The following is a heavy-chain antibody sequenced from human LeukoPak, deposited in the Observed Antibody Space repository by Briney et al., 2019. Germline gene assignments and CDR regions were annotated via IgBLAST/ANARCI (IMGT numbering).Heavy chain of an antibody. CDR3: ARDVGHYGDYDAFDI. CDR2: INPSGGST. CDR1: GYTFTSYY. Sequence: ASVKVSCKASGYTFTSYYMHWVRQAPGQGLEWMGIINPSGGSTSYAQKFQGRVTMTRDTSTSTVYMELSSLRYEDTAVYYCARDVGHYGDYDAFDIWGQGTMVTVSS. J-gene: IGHJ3*02. D-gene: IGHD4-17*01. V-gene: IGHV1-46*01.